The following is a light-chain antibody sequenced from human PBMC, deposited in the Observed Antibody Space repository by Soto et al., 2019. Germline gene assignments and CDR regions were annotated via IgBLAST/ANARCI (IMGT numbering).Light chain of an antibody. CDR2: GSS. Sequence: EVVLTQSPGTLSLSPGERATLSCRASQSVSNNYLAWYQQKPGQSPKLLIFGSSDRATGIPDRFSGSGSGTDFPLTLGSLEPDDFAVYYCQQYGSSPSYTFGQGTELEIK. V-gene: IGKV3-20*01. CDR1: QSVSNNY. J-gene: IGKJ2*01. CDR3: QQYGSSPSYT.